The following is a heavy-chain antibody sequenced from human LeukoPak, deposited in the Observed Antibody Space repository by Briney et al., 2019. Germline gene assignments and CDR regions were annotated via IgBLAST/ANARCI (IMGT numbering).Heavy chain of an antibody. J-gene: IGHJ4*02. CDR3: ASGTDYSNYYFNY. V-gene: IGHV4-59*01. D-gene: IGHD4-11*01. CDR1: GGSISSYY. Sequence: SETLSLTCTVSGGSISSYYWSWIRQPPGKGLEWIGYIYSSGSTNYNPSLKGRVTISEDTSKNQFSLKLSSVTAADTAVYYCASGTDYSNYYFNYWGQGTLVTVSS. CDR2: IYSSGST.